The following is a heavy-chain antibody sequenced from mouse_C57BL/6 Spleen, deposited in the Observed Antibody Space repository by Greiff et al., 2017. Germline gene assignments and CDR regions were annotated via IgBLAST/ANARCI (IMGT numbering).Heavy chain of an antibody. CDR2: IIPSNGGT. J-gene: IGHJ3*01. CDR1: GYTFTSYW. Sequence: QVQLQQPGTELVKPGASVKLSCKASGYTFTSYWLHWVKQRPGQGLEWIGNIIPSNGGTNYNETFKNKATLTVDKTSSTAYMQLSSLTSKDSAVYYCARGDYSWFAYWGQGTLVTVSA. V-gene: IGHV1-53*01. CDR3: ARGDYSWFAY. D-gene: IGHD1-1*01.